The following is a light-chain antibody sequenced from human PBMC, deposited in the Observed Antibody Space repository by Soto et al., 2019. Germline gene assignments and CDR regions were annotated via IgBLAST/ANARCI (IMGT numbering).Light chain of an antibody. CDR3: QQRDNWLT. CDR1: QSVSSY. Sequence: EIVLTQSPATLSMSPGDRATLSCRASQSVSSYLAWYQQKPGQAPRLLIYDASNRATGIPARFSGSGSGTDFTLTISSLEPEDFAVYYCQQRDNWLTFGGGTKVEIK. CDR2: DAS. J-gene: IGKJ4*01. V-gene: IGKV3-11*01.